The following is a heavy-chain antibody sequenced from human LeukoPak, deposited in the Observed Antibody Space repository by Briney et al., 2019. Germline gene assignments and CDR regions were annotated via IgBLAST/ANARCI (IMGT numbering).Heavy chain of an antibody. J-gene: IGHJ3*02. CDR1: GGSISSSSYY. D-gene: IGHD4-11*01. CDR2: IYYSGST. V-gene: IGHV4-39*07. CDR3: AILGYTETNDAFDI. Sequence: PSETLSLTCTVSGGSISSSSYYWGWIRQPPGKGLEWIGSIYYSGSTYYNPSLKSRVTISVDTSKNQFSLKLSSVTAADTAVYYCAILGYTETNDAFDIWGQGTMVTVSS.